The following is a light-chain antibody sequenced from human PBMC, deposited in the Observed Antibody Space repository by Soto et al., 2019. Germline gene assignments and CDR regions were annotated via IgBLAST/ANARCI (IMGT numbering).Light chain of an antibody. CDR2: AVS. J-gene: IGKJ3*01. CDR3: QQFGTSPLVT. V-gene: IGKV3-20*01. CDR1: QSVSSN. Sequence: EIVLTQSPATLSVSPGERATLSCRASQSVSSNLAWYRQRPGQAPRLLIYAVSSRAIDTPDRFSGSGSGTDFTLTISRLEPEDFAVYYCQQFGTSPLVTFGPGTKVDIK.